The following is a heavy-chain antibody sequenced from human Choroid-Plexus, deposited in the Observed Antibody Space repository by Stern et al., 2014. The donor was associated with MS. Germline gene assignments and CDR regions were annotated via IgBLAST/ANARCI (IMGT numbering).Heavy chain of an antibody. D-gene: IGHD2/OR15-2a*01. J-gene: IGHJ5*02. CDR1: GFTLGSCA. CDR3: AKDRQYLTYFFDH. CDR2: VSYDGSNK. Sequence: DQLVESGGGVVQPGRPLRLSCVASGFTLGSCAMHWVRQAPGKGLEWVAGVSYDGSNKYYVDSVKGRFTISRDNSQNTLYMQMSSLRPEDTAVYYCAKDRQYLTYFFDHWGQGSLVTVSS. V-gene: IGHV3-30*18.